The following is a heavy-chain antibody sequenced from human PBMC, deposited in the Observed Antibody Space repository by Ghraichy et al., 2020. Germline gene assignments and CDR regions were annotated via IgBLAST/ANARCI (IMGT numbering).Heavy chain of an antibody. J-gene: IGHJ3*02. CDR1: GFTFGDYW. CDR3: ARGDYNDRAGFDHDVFDI. D-gene: IGHD3-22*01. Sequence: GGSLRLSCAASGFTFGDYWMSWVRQAPGKGLEWVGNIKPDGSEKFYVDSVKGRFTISRDNTKNSLYLQVNNARAEDTAMYYCARGDYNDRAGFDHDVFDIWGQGTLVTVSS. CDR2: IKPDGSEK. V-gene: IGHV3-7*01.